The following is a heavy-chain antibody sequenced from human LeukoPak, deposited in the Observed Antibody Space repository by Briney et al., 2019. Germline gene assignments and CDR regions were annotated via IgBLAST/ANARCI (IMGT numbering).Heavy chain of an antibody. D-gene: IGHD6-13*01. CDR2: IYPGDSDT. V-gene: IGHV5-51*01. CDR3: ARLDGEQLALRYFDY. J-gene: IGHJ4*02. CDR1: GYSFTNYW. Sequence: SGESLKISCKGSGYSFTNYWIAWVRQMPGKGLEWMGIIYPGDSDTRYSPSFQGQVTISADKSISTAYLQWSSLKASDTAMYYCARLDGEQLALRYFDYWGQGTLVTVSS.